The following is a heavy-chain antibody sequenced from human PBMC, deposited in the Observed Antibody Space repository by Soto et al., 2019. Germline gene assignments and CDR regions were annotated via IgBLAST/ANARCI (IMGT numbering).Heavy chain of an antibody. J-gene: IGHJ6*02. D-gene: IGHD5-18*01. CDR2: ISYDGSNK. V-gene: IGHV3-30-3*01. CDR3: ARDGPQGVAWIQLWLPALYYYGMDV. Sequence: PGGSLRLSCAASGFTFSGYAMHWVRQAPGKGLEWVAVISYDGSNKYYADSVKGRFTISRDNSKNTLYLQMNSLRAEDTAVYYCARDGPQGVAWIQLWLPALYYYGMDVWGQWTTVTVSS. CDR1: GFTFSGYA.